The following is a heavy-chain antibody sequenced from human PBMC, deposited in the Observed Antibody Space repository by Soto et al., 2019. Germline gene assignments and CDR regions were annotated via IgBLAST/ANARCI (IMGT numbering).Heavy chain of an antibody. J-gene: IGHJ5*02. CDR1: GGSISSYY. V-gene: IGHV4-59*01. D-gene: IGHD5-12*01. CDR2: IYYSGST. CDR3: ARVTEWLRSYNWFDP. Sequence: ETLSLTCTVSGGSISSYYWSWIRQPPGKGLEWIGYIYYSGSTNYNPSLKSRVTISVDTSKNQFSLKLSSVTAADTAVYYCARVTEWLRSYNWFDPWGQGTLVTVSS.